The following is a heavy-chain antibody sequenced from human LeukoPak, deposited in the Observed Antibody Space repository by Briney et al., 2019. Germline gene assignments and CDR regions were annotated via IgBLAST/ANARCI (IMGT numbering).Heavy chain of an antibody. CDR2: INRSGST. Sequence: SETLSLTCAVYGGSFSGYYWSWIRQPPGKGLEWVGEINRSGSTNYNPSLKGRVTISVDTSKNQFSLKLSSVTAADTAVYYCARDYDFWSGYRAYYYYYGMDVWGQGTTVTVSS. CDR3: ARDYDFWSGYRAYYYYYGMDV. CDR1: GGSFSGYY. D-gene: IGHD3-3*01. J-gene: IGHJ6*02. V-gene: IGHV4-34*01.